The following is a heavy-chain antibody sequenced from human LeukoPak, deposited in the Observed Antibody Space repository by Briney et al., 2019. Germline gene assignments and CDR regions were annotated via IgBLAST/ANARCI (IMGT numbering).Heavy chain of an antibody. V-gene: IGHV4-38-2*02. CDR2: MYHSGNT. CDR3: ARGRSYDILTGTLFPGDAFDI. CDR1: GYSISSAYY. D-gene: IGHD3-9*01. Sequence: SETLSLTCSVSGYSISSAYYWGWIRQPPGKGLEWIGSMYHSGNTYYNPSLKSRVTMSVDRSKNQFSLKLSSVTAADTAVYYCARGRSYDILTGTLFPGDAFDIWGQGTMVTVSS. J-gene: IGHJ3*02.